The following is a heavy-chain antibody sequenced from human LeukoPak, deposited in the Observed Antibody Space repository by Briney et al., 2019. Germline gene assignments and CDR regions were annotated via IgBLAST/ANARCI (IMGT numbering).Heavy chain of an antibody. J-gene: IGHJ5*02. V-gene: IGHV3-33*01. Sequence: GRSLRLSFAASGFTFSSYGMHWVRQAPGKGMEWVAVIWYDGSNKYYADSVKGRFTISRDNSKNTLYLQMNSLRAEDTAVYYCARAPVLLWFGELFNGWFDPWGQGTLVTVSS. CDR2: IWYDGSNK. CDR1: GFTFSSYG. CDR3: ARAPVLLWFGELFNGWFDP. D-gene: IGHD3-10*01.